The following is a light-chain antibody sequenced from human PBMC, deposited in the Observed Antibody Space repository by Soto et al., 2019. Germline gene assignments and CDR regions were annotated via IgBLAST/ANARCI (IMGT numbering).Light chain of an antibody. CDR2: WAS. Sequence: DIVMTQSPDSLAVSLGERATINCKSSQSVLYSSNNKNYLAWYQLKPGQPPKLLIYWASTRESGVPDRFSGSGSGTDFTLTISSLQAEDVAGYYCQQYYSTPLITFGQGTRLEIK. V-gene: IGKV4-1*01. J-gene: IGKJ5*01. CDR3: QQYYSTPLIT. CDR1: QSVLYSSNNKNY.